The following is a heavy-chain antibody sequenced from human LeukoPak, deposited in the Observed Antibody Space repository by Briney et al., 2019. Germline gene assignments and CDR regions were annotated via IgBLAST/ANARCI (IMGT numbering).Heavy chain of an antibody. V-gene: IGHV1-24*01. J-gene: IGHJ3*02. D-gene: IGHD3-10*01. Sequence: GASVKVSCKVSGYTLTELSMHWVRQAPGKGLEWMGGFDPEDGETIYAQKFQGRATMTEDTSTDTAYMELSSLRSEDTAVYYCATIGPEKPHDAFDIWGQGTMVTVSS. CDR3: ATIGPEKPHDAFDI. CDR2: FDPEDGET. CDR1: GYTLTELS.